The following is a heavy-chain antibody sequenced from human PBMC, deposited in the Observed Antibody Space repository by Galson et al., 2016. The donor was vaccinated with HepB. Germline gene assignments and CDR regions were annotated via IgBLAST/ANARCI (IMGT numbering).Heavy chain of an antibody. CDR3: ARAEISGQNYYYGVDV. CDR2: IIPLTGIP. J-gene: IGHJ6*02. D-gene: IGHD3/OR15-3a*01. CDR1: GGTFITHG. Sequence: SVKVSCKASGGTFITHGISWVRQAPGQELEWMGAIIPLTGIPNYAQKFQGRLTITADKSTTTAHMELSSLRSEDTAVYYCARAEISGQNYYYGVDVWGQGTTVTVSS. V-gene: IGHV1-69*10.